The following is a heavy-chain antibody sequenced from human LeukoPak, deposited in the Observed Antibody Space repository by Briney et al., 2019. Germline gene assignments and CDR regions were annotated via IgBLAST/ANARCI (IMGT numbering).Heavy chain of an antibody. CDR3: ARGRKIVPDAFDI. J-gene: IGHJ3*02. V-gene: IGHV4-59*01. CDR2: IYYSGST. D-gene: IGHD2/OR15-2a*01. Sequence: PSETLSLTCTVSGSSISSYYWSWIRQPPGKGLEWIGYIYYSGSTNYNPSLKSRVTISVDTSKNQFSPKLSSVTAGDTAVYYCARGRKIVPDAFDILGQGTMVTVSS. CDR1: GSSISSYY.